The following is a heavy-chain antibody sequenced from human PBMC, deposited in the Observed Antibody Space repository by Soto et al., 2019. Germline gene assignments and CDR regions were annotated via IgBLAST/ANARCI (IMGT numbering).Heavy chain of an antibody. Sequence: QAQLVESGGGVVQPGRSLRLSCAASGFTFSSSAMHWVRQAPGKGLDWVAVISYDGNTKYYEDSVRGRFSISRDNSNDTLYLQMNSLRSEDTGLYFCARDNLFRRGWTADMDVWGQGTTVTVSS. CDR2: ISYDGNTK. V-gene: IGHV3-30-3*01. CDR3: ARDNLFRRGWTADMDV. J-gene: IGHJ6*02. D-gene: IGHD6-19*01. CDR1: GFTFSSSA.